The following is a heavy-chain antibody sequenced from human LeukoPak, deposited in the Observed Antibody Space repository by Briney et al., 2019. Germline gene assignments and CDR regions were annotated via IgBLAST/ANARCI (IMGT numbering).Heavy chain of an antibody. CDR1: GFTFSSYS. CDR2: ISYDGSNK. V-gene: IGHV3-30*04. J-gene: IGHJ3*01. D-gene: IGHD1-26*01. Sequence: GGSLRLSCAASGFTFSSYSMNWVRQAPGKGLEWMAVISYDGSNKYYADYVKGRFTISRDNSKNTVYLQMNSLRAEDTAVYYCATSWELNAFELWGQGTMVTVSS. CDR3: ATSWELNAFEL.